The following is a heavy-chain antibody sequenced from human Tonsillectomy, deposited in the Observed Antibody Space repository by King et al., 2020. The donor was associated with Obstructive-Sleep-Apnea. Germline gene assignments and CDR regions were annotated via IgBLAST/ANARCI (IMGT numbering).Heavy chain of an antibody. V-gene: IGHV3-74*01. CDR3: ARAMRGSFDY. D-gene: IGHD3-22*01. Sequence: VQLVESGGGLVQPGGSLRLSCAASGFTLSSYWMHWVRQAPGKGLVWVSRINSDGSTTNYAGSVKGRFTISRDKAKNTLHLQMNSLRAEDTAVYYCARAMRGSFDYWGRGTLVTVPS. CDR2: INSDGSTT. CDR1: GFTLSSYW. J-gene: IGHJ4*02.